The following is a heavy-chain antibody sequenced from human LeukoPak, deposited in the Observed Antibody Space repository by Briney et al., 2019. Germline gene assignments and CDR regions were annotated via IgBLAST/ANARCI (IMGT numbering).Heavy chain of an antibody. D-gene: IGHD5-18*01. V-gene: IGHV4-59*01. CDR2: IYYSGST. Sequence: SETLSLTCTVSGASMNTYYWSWIRQPPEKGLEWIGYIYYSGSTNYNPSLKSRATISVDMSKNQFSLNLSSVTAADTAAYYCVRGYTPMVMDYWGQGTLVTVSS. CDR3: VRGYTPMVMDY. CDR1: GASMNTYY. J-gene: IGHJ4*02.